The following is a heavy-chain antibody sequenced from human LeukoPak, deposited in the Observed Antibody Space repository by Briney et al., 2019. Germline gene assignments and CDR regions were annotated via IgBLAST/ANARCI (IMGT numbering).Heavy chain of an antibody. J-gene: IGHJ6*02. V-gene: IGHV3-11*06. CDR2: ISSSSSYT. CDR3: ARAPISAPSGYCSGGSCYLDYYYGMDV. CDR1: GFTFSDYY. Sequence: PGGSLRLSCAASGFTFSDYYMSWIRQAPGKGLEWVSYISSSSSYTNYADSVKGRFTISRDNAKNSLYLQMNSLRAEDTAVYYCARAPISAPSGYCSGGSCYLDYYYGMDVWGQGTTVTVSS. D-gene: IGHD2-15*01.